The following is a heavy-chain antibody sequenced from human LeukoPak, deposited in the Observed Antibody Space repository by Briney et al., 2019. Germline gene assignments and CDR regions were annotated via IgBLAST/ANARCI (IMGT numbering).Heavy chain of an antibody. CDR3: AKRGITMVRGEPGRAQNYYYYYGMDV. J-gene: IGHJ6*02. CDR2: ISGSGGST. Sequence: PGGSLRLSCAASGFTFSSYAMSWVRQAPGKGLEWVSAISGSGGSTYYADSVKGRFTISRDNSKNTLYLQMNSLRAEDTAVYYCAKRGITMVRGEPGRAQNYYYYYGMDVWGQGTTVTVSS. V-gene: IGHV3-23*01. CDR1: GFTFSSYA. D-gene: IGHD3-10*01.